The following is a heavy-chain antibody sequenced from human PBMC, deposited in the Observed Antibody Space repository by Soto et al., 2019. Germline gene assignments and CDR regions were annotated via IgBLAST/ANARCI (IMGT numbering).Heavy chain of an antibody. D-gene: IGHD4-17*01. CDR2: IYWNEDE. CDR3: AHRGYGDYPRDNWFDP. V-gene: IGHV2-5*01. Sequence: QITLQESGPTLVKPTQTITLTCTFSGFSLNTGGAGVGWIRQSPGKALEWLALIYWNEDERYSPSLKSRLTITKDTSKNQVVLTMTNMDPVDTATYYCAHRGYGDYPRDNWFDPWGQGTLVTVSS. CDR1: GFSLNTGGAG. J-gene: IGHJ5*02.